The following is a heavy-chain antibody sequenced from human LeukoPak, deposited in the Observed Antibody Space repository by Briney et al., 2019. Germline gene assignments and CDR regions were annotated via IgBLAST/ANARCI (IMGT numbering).Heavy chain of an antibody. V-gene: IGHV3-21*01. CDR3: AREIERWEAYFYYGMDV. J-gene: IGHJ6*02. Sequence: GGSLRLSCAASGFTFSSYSMNWVRQAPGKGLEWVSSISSSSSYIYYGDSVKGRFTISRDNAKNTLYLQMNSLRAADTAVYYCAREIERWEAYFYYGMDVWGQGTTVTVSS. CDR2: ISSSSSYI. CDR1: GFTFSSYS. D-gene: IGHD1-26*01.